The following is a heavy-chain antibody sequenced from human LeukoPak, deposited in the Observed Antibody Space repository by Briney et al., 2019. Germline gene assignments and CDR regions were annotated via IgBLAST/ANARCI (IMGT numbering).Heavy chain of an antibody. D-gene: IGHD5-24*01. J-gene: IGHJ6*02. CDR2: LYSSGST. CDR3: AGRDKGYYYGMDG. V-gene: IGHV3-66*01. Sequence: GGSLRLSCAASGFTFSSYWMSWVRQAPGKGLEWVSLLYSSGSTYYTDSVKGRFTISRDSSKNTLYLQMNSLRAEDTVVYYCAGRDKGYYYGMDGWGQGTTVTVSS. CDR1: GFTFSSYW.